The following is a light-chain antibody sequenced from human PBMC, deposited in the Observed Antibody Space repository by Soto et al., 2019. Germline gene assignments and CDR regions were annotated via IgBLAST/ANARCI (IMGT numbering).Light chain of an antibody. V-gene: IGKV3-20*01. CDR1: QSVSSN. Sequence: EIVMTQSPGTLSVSPGERATLSCGASQSVSSNLAWYQQKPGQAPRLLIYGASTRATGIPARFSGSGSGTDFTLTISRLEPEDFAVYYCQQYGSSWTFGQGTKVDIK. CDR2: GAS. J-gene: IGKJ1*01. CDR3: QQYGSSWT.